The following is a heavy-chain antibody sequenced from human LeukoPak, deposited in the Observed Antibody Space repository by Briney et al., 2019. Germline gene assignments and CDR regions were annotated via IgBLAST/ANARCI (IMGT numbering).Heavy chain of an antibody. CDR1: GYTFTGYY. J-gene: IGHJ4*02. CDR2: INPNSGGT. Sequence: ASVKVSCKASGYTFTGYYMHWVRQAPGQGLDWMGLINPNSGGTNYAQKFQGRVTMTRDTSISTSYMELSRLRSDDTAVYYCARQPGAIVVVPAAPNFDYWGQGTLVTVSS. V-gene: IGHV1-2*02. D-gene: IGHD2-2*01. CDR3: ARQPGAIVVVPAAPNFDY.